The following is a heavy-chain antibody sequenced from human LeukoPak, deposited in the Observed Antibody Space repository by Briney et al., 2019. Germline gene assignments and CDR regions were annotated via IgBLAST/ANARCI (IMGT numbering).Heavy chain of an antibody. Sequence: SAVKVSCKASGYSFTSYGISWVRQAPGQGLEWMGWISAYNGNTNYSQKLQVKVTITTDTSTSTAYMGLRSLRSDDTAVYYCARNYCSSPSCYPWFDPWGQGTLVTVSS. J-gene: IGHJ5*02. V-gene: IGHV1-18*04. D-gene: IGHD2-2*01. CDR1: GYSFTSYG. CDR2: ISAYNGNT. CDR3: ARNYCSSPSCYPWFDP.